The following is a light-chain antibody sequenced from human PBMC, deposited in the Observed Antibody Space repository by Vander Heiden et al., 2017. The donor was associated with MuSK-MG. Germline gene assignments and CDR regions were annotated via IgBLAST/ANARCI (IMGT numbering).Light chain of an antibody. CDR2: GAS. CDR3: QQYNTWPI. CDR1: QSVKSN. Sequence: EIVMTQSPATLSVSPGERATISCRASQSVKSNLAWYKQQPGQAPRLLIYGASTRATGIPARFSGSGSGTEFTLTITSLQSEDFAVYYCQQYNTWPIFGQGTKVXIK. J-gene: IGKJ1*01. V-gene: IGKV3-15*01.